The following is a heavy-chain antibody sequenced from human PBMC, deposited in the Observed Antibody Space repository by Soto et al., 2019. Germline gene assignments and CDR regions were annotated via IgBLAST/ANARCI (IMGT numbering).Heavy chain of an antibody. CDR1: DSISTYY. CDR3: ARDPVGVTHFDD. V-gene: IGHV4-59*01. J-gene: IGHJ4*02. CDR2: IYYMGRT. D-gene: IGHD1-26*01. Sequence: SETLSLTCTVDSISTYYWNWIRQSPGKGLEWIGYIYYMGRTNYSPSLRSRVTMSIDTSRNQFSLKLRSVTAADTAVYYCARDPVGVTHFDDWGQGALVTVSS.